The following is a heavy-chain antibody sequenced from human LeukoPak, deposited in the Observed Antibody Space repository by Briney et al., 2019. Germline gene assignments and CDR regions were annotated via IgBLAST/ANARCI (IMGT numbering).Heavy chain of an antibody. Sequence: ASVKVSCKASGGTFSSYAINWVRQAPGQGLEWMGRIIPILGIANYAQKFQGRVTITADKFTSTAYMELSSLRSVDTAVYYCARRENDYWGQGTLVTVSS. CDR1: GGTFSSYA. V-gene: IGHV1-69*04. J-gene: IGHJ4*02. CDR2: IIPILGIA. CDR3: ARRENDY.